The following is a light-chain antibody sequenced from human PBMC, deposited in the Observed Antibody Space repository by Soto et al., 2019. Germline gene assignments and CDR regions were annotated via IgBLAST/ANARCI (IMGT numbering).Light chain of an antibody. CDR2: DVS. CDR3: CAYTTSSTVL. Sequence: QSALTQPASVSGSPGQSITISCTGTSSDVGAYNYVSWYRQDAGKAPKLMIYDVSNRPSGVSDRFSGSKSGNTASLTISGLQADDEADYYCCAYTTSSTVLFGGGTKVTV. V-gene: IGLV2-14*01. CDR1: SSDVGAYNY. J-gene: IGLJ3*02.